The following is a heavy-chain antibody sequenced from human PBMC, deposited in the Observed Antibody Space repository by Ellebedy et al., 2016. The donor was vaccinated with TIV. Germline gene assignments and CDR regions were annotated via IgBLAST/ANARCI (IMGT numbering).Heavy chain of an antibody. CDR3: ASRGVAVQGADY. D-gene: IGHD3-10*01. CDR1: GFTFSSYW. V-gene: IGHV3-74*01. Sequence: GESLKISCAASGFTFSSYWMHWVRQAPGKGLVWVSRINSDGSGTSYADSVKGRFTISRDNAKNTLYLQMNSLRAEDTSVYYCASRGVAVQGADYWGQGTLVTVSS. CDR2: INSDGSGT. J-gene: IGHJ4*02.